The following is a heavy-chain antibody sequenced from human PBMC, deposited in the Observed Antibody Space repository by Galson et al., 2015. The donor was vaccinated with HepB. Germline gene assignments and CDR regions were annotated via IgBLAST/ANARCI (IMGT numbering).Heavy chain of an antibody. Sequence: SLRLSCAASGFTFSSFSMHWVRQAPGKGLEYVSTISPDGVGSYYTNSVKGRFTVSRDNSKNTLYLQMGSLRAEDLAVYYCARDANKQNSYYNGMDVWGQG. D-gene: IGHD1/OR15-1a*01. CDR3: ARDANKQNSYYNGMDV. V-gene: IGHV3-64*01. CDR1: GFTFSSFS. CDR2: ISPDGVGS. J-gene: IGHJ6*02.